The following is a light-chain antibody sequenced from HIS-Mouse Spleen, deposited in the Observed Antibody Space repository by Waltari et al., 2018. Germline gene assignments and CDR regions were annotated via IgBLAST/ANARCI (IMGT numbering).Light chain of an antibody. Sequence: DIQMTQSPSTVSASVGDRVTITCRTSQSISSWLAWYQQKPGKAPKPLIYKASSLESGVPSRFSGSGSGTEFTLTISSLQPDYFATYYCQQYKSYSLTFGGGTKVEIK. V-gene: IGKV1-5*03. J-gene: IGKJ4*01. CDR1: QSISSW. CDR3: QQYKSYSLT. CDR2: KAS.